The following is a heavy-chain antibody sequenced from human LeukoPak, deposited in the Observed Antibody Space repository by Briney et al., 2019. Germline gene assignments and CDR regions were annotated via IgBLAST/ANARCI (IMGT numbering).Heavy chain of an antibody. CDR1: VGSISSYY. CDR3: ARTYPEINDRSSWYLPSYYFDC. D-gene: IGHD6-13*01. V-gene: IGHV4-59*01. Sequence: PSETLSLTCTVSVGSISSYYWSWIRQAPGKGLEWIGYIYHSGSTNYNPSLKSRVSISVDTSENQFSLKLSSVTAADTAVYYCARTYPEINDRSSWYLPSYYFDCWGQGTLVTVSS. CDR2: IYHSGST. J-gene: IGHJ4*02.